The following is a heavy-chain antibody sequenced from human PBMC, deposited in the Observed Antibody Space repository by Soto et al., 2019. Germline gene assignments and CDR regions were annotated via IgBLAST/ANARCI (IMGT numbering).Heavy chain of an antibody. CDR2: IRSKTHNYAT. Sequence: EVQLVESGGGLVQPGESLKLSCAASGFTLSGSAVHWVRQASGKGLEWVGRIRSKTHNYATDYIASVKGRFTMSREDSNNTAYLQMNGLETDDTAVYYCTRSGGSYSFGYWGQGTLVTVSS. V-gene: IGHV3-73*02. J-gene: IGHJ4*02. CDR3: TRSGGSYSFGY. D-gene: IGHD1-26*01. CDR1: GFTLSGSA.